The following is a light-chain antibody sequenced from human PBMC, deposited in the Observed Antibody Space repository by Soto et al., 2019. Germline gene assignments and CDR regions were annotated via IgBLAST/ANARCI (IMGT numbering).Light chain of an antibody. J-gene: IGLJ2*01. CDR2: EVS. V-gene: IGLV2-8*01. CDR3: SSYAGSNNGV. Sequence: QSVLTQPPSASGSPGQSVTISCTGTSSDVSAYNYVSWYQQHPGKAPKLMIYEVSKRPSGVPDRFSGSKSGNTASLTVAGLQADDEVDYYCSSYAGSNNGVFGGGTKLTVL. CDR1: SSDVSAYNY.